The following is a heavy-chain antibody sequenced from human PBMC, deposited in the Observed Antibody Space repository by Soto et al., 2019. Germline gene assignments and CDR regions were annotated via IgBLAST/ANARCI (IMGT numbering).Heavy chain of an antibody. V-gene: IGHV1-18*01. CDR3: ARTLNEWLLGLD. CDR2: ISAYNGNT. J-gene: IGHJ4*02. CDR1: GYAFTSYG. D-gene: IGHD3-3*01. Sequence: ASVKVSCKASGYAFTSYGISWVRKAPGQGLEWMGWISAYNGNTNYAQKFQGRVTMTTDTSTSTAYMELRSLRSDDTAVYYCARTLNEWLLGLDWGQGTLVTVSS.